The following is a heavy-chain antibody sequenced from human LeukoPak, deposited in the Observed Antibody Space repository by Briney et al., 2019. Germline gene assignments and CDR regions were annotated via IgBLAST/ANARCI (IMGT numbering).Heavy chain of an antibody. CDR3: ARTPFYDFWSGYAFDI. J-gene: IGHJ3*02. Sequence: GGSLRLSCAASGFTFSSYSMNWVHQAPGKGLEWVSYISSSSSTIYYADSVKGRFTISRDNAKNSLYLQMNSLRAEDTAVYYCARTPFYDFWSGYAFDIWGQGTMVTVSS. V-gene: IGHV3-48*01. CDR1: GFTFSSYS. CDR2: ISSSSSTI. D-gene: IGHD3-3*01.